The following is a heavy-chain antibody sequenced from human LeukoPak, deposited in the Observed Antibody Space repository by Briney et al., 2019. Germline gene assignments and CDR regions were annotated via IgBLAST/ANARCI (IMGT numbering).Heavy chain of an antibody. CDR2: LTNSGGSGGVT. Sequence: PGRSLRLSCAASGFTFSTYAMSWVRQAPGKGLEWVSALTNSGGSGGVTYYADSVKGRFIISRDNSKSTLYLQLSSLRAEDTAVYYCAKAMSTDHYDSRGFYRVDFDSWGQGTLVTVSS. CDR1: GFTFSTYA. CDR3: AKAMSTDHYDSRGFYRVDFDS. J-gene: IGHJ4*02. V-gene: IGHV3-23*01. D-gene: IGHD3-22*01.